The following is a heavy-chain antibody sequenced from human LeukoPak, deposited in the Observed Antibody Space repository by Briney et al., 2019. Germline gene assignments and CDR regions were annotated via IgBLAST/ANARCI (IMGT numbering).Heavy chain of an antibody. J-gene: IGHJ4*02. D-gene: IGHD4-17*01. V-gene: IGHV4-31*03. CDR3: ARGGDYGDRNTFDY. Sequence: PSETLSLTCTVSGGSISSGDYYWSWIRRHPGKGLEWIGYIYYSGSTYYNPSLKSRVTISVDTSKNQFSLKVTSVTAADTAVYYCARGGDYGDRNTFDYWGQGTLVTVSS. CDR1: GGSISSGDYY. CDR2: IYYSGST.